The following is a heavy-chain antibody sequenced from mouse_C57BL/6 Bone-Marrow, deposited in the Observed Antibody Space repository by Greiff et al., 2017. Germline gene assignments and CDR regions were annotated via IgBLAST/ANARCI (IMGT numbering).Heavy chain of an antibody. Sequence: QVQLQQPGAELVMPGASVKLSCKASGYTFTSYWMHWVKQRPGQGLEWIGEIDPSDSYTNYNQKFKGKSTLTVDKSSSTAYMQLSSLTSEDSAVYDCARGDWDWFAYWGQGTLVTVSA. CDR3: ARGDWDWFAY. J-gene: IGHJ3*01. CDR2: IDPSDSYT. V-gene: IGHV1-69*01. CDR1: GYTFTSYW. D-gene: IGHD4-1*01.